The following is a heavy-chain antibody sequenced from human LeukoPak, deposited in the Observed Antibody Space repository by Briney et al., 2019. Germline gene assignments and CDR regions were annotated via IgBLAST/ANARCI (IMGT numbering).Heavy chain of an antibody. CDR3: ASYPVASYDADAFDI. Sequence: PSETLSLTCTVSGGSISSSNWWSWVRQPPGKGLEWIGEIYHSGSTNYNPSLKSRVTISVDKSKNQFSLKLSSVTAADTAVYYCASYPVASYDADAFDIWGQGTMVTVSS. D-gene: IGHD2-15*01. CDR2: IYHSGST. CDR1: GGSISSSNW. J-gene: IGHJ3*02. V-gene: IGHV4-4*02.